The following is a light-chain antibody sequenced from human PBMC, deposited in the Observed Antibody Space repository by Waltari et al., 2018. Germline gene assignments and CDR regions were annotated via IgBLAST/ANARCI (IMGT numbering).Light chain of an antibody. CDR3: SSYGGSNNFV. J-gene: IGLJ1*01. CDR2: EVT. V-gene: IGLV2-8*01. CDR1: SSDVGGYNY. Sequence: QSALTQPPSASGSPGQSVTISCTGTSSDVGGYNYVSWYQQHPGKAPKLMIYEVTKRPSGAPDRFSGSKSGNTASLTVSGLQADDAAEYYCSSYGGSNNFVFGTGTKVTVL.